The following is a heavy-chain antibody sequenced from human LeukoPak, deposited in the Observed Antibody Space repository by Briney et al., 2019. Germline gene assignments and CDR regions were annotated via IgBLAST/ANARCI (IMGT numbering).Heavy chain of an antibody. CDR2: MNPNSGNT. J-gene: IGHJ3*02. V-gene: IGHV1-8*02. CDR1: GGTFSSYA. Sequence: ASVKVSCKASGGTFSSYAINWVRQATGQGLEWMGWMNPNSGNTGYAQKFQGRVTMTRNTSISTAYMELSSLRSEDTAVYYCATGGGSSSWYEAFDIWGQGTMVTVSS. D-gene: IGHD6-13*01. CDR3: ATGGGSSSWYEAFDI.